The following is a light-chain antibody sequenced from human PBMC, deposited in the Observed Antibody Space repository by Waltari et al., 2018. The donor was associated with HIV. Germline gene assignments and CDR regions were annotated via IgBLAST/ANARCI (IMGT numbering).Light chain of an antibody. CDR3: HQYNDWPRCT. V-gene: IGKV3-11*01. Sequence: LTQSPVTLSVSPGDRVTLSCRASQNIGSYLAWYQQKTGQPPSLLVYGASIRAPGIPARFTGSGSGTDFNLIIDGLQPDDCALYYCHQYNDWPRCTFGQGTKVEIK. J-gene: IGKJ2*02. CDR1: QNIGSY. CDR2: GAS.